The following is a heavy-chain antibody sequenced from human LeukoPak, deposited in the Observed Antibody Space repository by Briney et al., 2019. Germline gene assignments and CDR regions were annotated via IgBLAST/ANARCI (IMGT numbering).Heavy chain of an antibody. J-gene: IGHJ4*02. V-gene: IGHV3-23*01. Sequence: GGSLRLSCAASGFTFSSYAMSWVRQAPGKGLEWVSAISGSGGSTYYADSVKGRFTISRDNAKNSLYLQMNSLRAEDTAVYYCARDCIRLELGGFDHWGQGTLVTVSS. CDR1: GFTFSSYA. CDR2: ISGSGGST. CDR3: ARDCIRLELGGFDH. D-gene: IGHD1-26*01.